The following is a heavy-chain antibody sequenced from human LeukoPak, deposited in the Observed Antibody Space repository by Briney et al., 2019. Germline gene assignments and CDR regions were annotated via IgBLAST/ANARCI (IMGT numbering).Heavy chain of an antibody. D-gene: IGHD3-10*01. Sequence: SETLSLTCTVSGTSISSYHWSWIRQSPGRGLEWIGEVHYSGSTTNNPSLKSRVTISVDTSKNQLSLKLSSVTAADTAVYYCVRNSAWVDPWGQGTLVTVSS. CDR3: VRNSAWVDP. J-gene: IGHJ5*02. V-gene: IGHV4-59*08. CDR2: VHYSGST. CDR1: GTSISSYH.